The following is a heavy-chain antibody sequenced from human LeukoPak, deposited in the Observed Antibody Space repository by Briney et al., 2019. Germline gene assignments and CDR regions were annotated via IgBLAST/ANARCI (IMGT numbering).Heavy chain of an antibody. CDR1: GFTFSSYA. Sequence: PGGSLRLSCAASGFTFSSYAMSWGRQGPGKGLEWVSAIIGSGGSTYYADSVKGRFTISRDNAKNTLYLHMNSLSAEYTAVSYCAKVSLVVAATPAWFDPWGQGTLVTVSS. J-gene: IGHJ5*02. D-gene: IGHD2-15*01. V-gene: IGHV3-23*01. CDR2: IIGSGGST. CDR3: AKVSLVVAATPAWFDP.